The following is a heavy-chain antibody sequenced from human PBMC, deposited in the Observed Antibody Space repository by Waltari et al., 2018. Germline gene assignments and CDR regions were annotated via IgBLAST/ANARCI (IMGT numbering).Heavy chain of an antibody. CDR3: TKDKDQLAAAGEGGSYFDL. D-gene: IGHD6-13*01. CDR2: ISWNSDSV. V-gene: IGHV3-9*03. Sequence: EVQLVESGGGLVQPGRSLRLSCEASGFNFDDYAMHWVRQAPGKGLEWVSGISWNSDSVGYADSVKGRFTVSRDNAKNSLYLQMNSLRTEDMALYYCTKDKDQLAAAGEGGSYFDLWGRGTLVTVSS. J-gene: IGHJ2*01. CDR1: GFNFDDYA.